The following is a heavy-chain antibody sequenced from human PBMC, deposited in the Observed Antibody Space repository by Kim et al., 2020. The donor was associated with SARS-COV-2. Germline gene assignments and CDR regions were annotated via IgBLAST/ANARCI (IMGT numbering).Heavy chain of an antibody. CDR3: ARGHYGDSNYYYYYYMDV. Sequence: GGSLRLSCAASGFTFSSYGMHWVRQAPGKGLEWVAVIWYDGSNKYYADSVKGRFTISRDNSKNTLYLQMNSLRAEDTAVYYCARGHYGDSNYYYYYYMDVWGKGTTVTVSS. CDR2: IWYDGSNK. CDR1: GFTFSSYG. D-gene: IGHD4-17*01. J-gene: IGHJ6*03. V-gene: IGHV3-33*01.